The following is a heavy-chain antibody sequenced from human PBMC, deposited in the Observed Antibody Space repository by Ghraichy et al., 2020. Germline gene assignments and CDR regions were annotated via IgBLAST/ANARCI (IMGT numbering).Heavy chain of an antibody. D-gene: IGHD4-17*01. V-gene: IGHV4-4*02. J-gene: IGHJ4*02. CDR3: AGGWGDYAY. CDR1: GASISSSNNW. CDR2: IHRNGST. Sequence: SENLSLTCAVSGASISSSNNWWSWVRQPPGKGLEWIGEIHRNGSTNYSPSLKSRVTISVDKSKNHFSLKLSSVTAADTAVYYCAGGWGDYAYWGQGTLVTVSS.